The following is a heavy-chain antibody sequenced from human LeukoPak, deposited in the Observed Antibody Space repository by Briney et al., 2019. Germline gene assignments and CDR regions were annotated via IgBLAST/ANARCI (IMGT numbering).Heavy chain of an antibody. V-gene: IGHV3-30*18. J-gene: IGHJ6*02. Sequence: GGSLRLSCAASGFTFSSYGMHWVRQAPGKGLEWVAVISYDGSNKYYADPVKGRFTISRDNSKNTLYLQMNSLRAEDTAVYYCAKEYYYGMDVWGQGTTVTVSS. CDR1: GFTFSSYG. CDR3: AKEYYYGMDV. CDR2: ISYDGSNK.